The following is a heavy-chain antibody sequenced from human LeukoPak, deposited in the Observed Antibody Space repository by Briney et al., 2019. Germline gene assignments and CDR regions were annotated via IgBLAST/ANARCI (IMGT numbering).Heavy chain of an antibody. Sequence: ASVKVSCKASGYTFTSHYMQWVRLAPGQGLEWMGIINPSGGGTRYAQKFQGRVTMTRDTSTSTVYMELSSLRSEDTAVYYCAVWNEGRVGNAFDIWGQGTMVTVSS. J-gene: IGHJ3*02. D-gene: IGHD1-1*01. CDR3: AVWNEGRVGNAFDI. CDR2: INPSGGGT. CDR1: GYTFTSHY. V-gene: IGHV1-46*01.